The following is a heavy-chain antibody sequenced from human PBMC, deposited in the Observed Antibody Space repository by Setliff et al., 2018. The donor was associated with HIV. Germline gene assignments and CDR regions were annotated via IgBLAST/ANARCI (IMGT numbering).Heavy chain of an antibody. V-gene: IGHV4-34*01. D-gene: IGHD3-10*01. CDR1: GGSFNGYY. CDR2: VNHSGST. Sequence: SETLSLTCAVYGGSFNGYYWSWIRQPPGKGLEWIGEVNHSGSTNYNPSLKSRVTISVDTSKNQFSLKLSSVTAADTAVYYCARGRGDGYNGFGQDFDYWGQGTLVTVSS. J-gene: IGHJ4*02. CDR3: ARGRGDGYNGFGQDFDY.